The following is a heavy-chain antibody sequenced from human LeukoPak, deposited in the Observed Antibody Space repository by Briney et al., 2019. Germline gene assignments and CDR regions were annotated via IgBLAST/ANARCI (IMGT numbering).Heavy chain of an antibody. CDR2: IIPILGIA. D-gene: IGHD4-17*01. Sequence: ASVKVSCKASGGTFSSYTISWVRQAPGRGLEWMGRIIPILGIANYAQKFQGRVTITADESTSTAYMELSSLRSEDTAVYYCASPNDYGDYYLPDYWGQGTLVTVSS. V-gene: IGHV1-69*02. CDR1: GGTFSSYT. J-gene: IGHJ4*02. CDR3: ASPNDYGDYYLPDY.